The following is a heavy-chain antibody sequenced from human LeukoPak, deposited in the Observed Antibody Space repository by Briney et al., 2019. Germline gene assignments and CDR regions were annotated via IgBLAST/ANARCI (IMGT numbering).Heavy chain of an antibody. CDR2: IKQDGSEK. Sequence: GGSLRLSCAASGFTFSSYWMSWVRQAPGKGLEWVANIKQDGSEKYYVDSVKGRFTISRDNAKNSLYLQMNSLRAEDTAVYYCARVTSPYSSGWYGYFDYWGQGTLVTVSS. J-gene: IGHJ4*02. D-gene: IGHD6-19*01. CDR3: ARVTSPYSSGWYGYFDY. CDR1: GFTFSSYW. V-gene: IGHV3-7*01.